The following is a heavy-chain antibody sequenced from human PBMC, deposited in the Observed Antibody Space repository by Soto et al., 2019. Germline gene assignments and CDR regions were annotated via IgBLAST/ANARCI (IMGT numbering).Heavy chain of an antibody. D-gene: IGHD5-12*01. CDR2: INHSGST. V-gene: IGHV4-39*07. J-gene: IGHJ6*02. CDR1: GGSISSGGYY. Sequence: SETLSLTCTVSGGSISSGGYYWSWIRQPPGKGLEWIGEINHSGSTNYNPSLKSRVTISVDTSKNQFSLKLSSVTAADTAVYYCARVEGYEQDYGMDVWGQGTTVTVSS. CDR3: ARVEGYEQDYGMDV.